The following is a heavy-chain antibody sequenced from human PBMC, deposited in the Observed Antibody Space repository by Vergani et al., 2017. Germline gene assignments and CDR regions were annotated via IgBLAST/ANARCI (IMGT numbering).Heavy chain of an antibody. CDR2: IGSSGPYI. CDR3: ARDCTSGGCPDNYGMDV. CDR1: GFTFSDFS. J-gene: IGHJ6*02. D-gene: IGHD2-8*01. Sequence: EVQLLESGGALVQPGKSLRLSCAASGFTFSDFSMSWVRQAPGKGLEWVAFIGSSGPYINYADSVKGRFIISRDNTNNSLFLQLRSLRAEDAAVYYCARDCTSGGCPDNYGMDVWGQGATVTVSS. V-gene: IGHV3-21*06.